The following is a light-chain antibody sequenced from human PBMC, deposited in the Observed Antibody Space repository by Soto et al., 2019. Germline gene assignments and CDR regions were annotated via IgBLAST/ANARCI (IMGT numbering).Light chain of an antibody. Sequence: DIQMTQSPSTLSASVGDRVTITCRASQSISSWLAWYQQIPGKAPKLLIYDASSLESGVPSRFSGSGSRTKFALSISSLQPDDSATYYCHQYYNSWAFGQGTKVEIK. J-gene: IGKJ1*01. V-gene: IGKV1-5*01. CDR1: QSISSW. CDR3: HQYYNSWA. CDR2: DAS.